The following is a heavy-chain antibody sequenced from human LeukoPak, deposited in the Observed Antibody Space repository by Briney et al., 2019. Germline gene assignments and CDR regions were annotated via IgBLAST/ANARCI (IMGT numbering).Heavy chain of an antibody. D-gene: IGHD1-26*01. V-gene: IGHV5-51*01. Sequence: GEPLKISCKGSGYSFTSYSISWVRQMPGKGLGWMGIIYPGDSDTRYSPSLHGQVTISADKSISTAYLQWSSLKASDTAMYYCARARVRGALDRWGQGTLVTVSS. CDR1: GYSFTSYS. CDR2: IYPGDSDT. CDR3: ARARVRGALDR. J-gene: IGHJ5*02.